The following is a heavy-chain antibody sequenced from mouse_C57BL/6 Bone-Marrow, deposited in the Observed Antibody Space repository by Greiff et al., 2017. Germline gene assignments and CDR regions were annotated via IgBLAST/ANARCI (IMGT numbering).Heavy chain of an antibody. J-gene: IGHJ2*01. CDR1: GYTFTSYW. V-gene: IGHV1-52*01. Sequence: VQLQQPGAELVRPGSSVKLSCKASGYTFTSYWMHWVKQRPIQGLEWIGNLDPSDSETNYNQKFKDKATLTVDKSSNTAYMQLSSLTSEDSAVYSCARALKLRLRLDYWGQGTPLSVSS. CDR3: ARALKLRLRLDY. D-gene: IGHD3-2*02. CDR2: LDPSDSET.